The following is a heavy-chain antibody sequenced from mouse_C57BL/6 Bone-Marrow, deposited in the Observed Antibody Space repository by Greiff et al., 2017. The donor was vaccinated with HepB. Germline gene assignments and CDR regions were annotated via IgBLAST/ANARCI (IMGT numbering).Heavy chain of an antibody. Sequence: QVQLQQSGAELARPGASVKLSCKASGYTFTSYGISWVKQRTGQGLEWIGEIYPRSGNTYYNEKFKGKATLTADKSSSTAYMELRSLTSEDSAVYFCAKGPYGSRAWFAYWGQVTLVTVSA. CDR2: IYPRSGNT. CDR3: AKGPYGSRAWFAY. V-gene: IGHV1-81*01. D-gene: IGHD1-1*01. J-gene: IGHJ3*01. CDR1: GYTFTSYG.